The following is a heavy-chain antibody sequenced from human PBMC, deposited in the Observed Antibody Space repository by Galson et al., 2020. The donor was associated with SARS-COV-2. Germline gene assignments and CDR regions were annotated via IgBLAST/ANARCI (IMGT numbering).Heavy chain of an antibody. Sequence: ASVKVSCKASGYTFTGYYMHWVRQAPGQGLEWMGWINPNSGGTNYAQKFQGRVTMTRDTSISTAYMELSRLRSDDTAVYYCARDPHPTYYYGSGSSYAFDIWGQGTMVTVSS. CDR1: GYTFTGYY. V-gene: IGHV1-2*02. CDR3: ARDPHPTYYYGSGSSYAFDI. J-gene: IGHJ3*02. CDR2: INPNSGGT. D-gene: IGHD3-10*01.